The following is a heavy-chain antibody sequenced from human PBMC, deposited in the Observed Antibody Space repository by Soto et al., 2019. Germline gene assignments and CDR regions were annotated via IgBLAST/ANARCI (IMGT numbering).Heavy chain of an antibody. CDR2: IKSKTDGGTT. D-gene: IGHD3-10*01. CDR3: TTREYLWFGKSPVDY. V-gene: IGHV3-15*07. CDR1: GFTFSNAW. J-gene: IGHJ4*02. Sequence: GGSLRLSCAASGFTFSNAWMNWVRQAPGKGLEWVGRIKSKTDGGTTDYAAPVKGRFTISRDDSKNTLYLQMNSLKTEDTAVYYCTTREYLWFGKSPVDYWGQGTLVTVSS.